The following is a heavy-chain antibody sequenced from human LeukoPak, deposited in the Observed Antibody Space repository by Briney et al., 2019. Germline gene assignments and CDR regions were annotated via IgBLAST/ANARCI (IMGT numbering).Heavy chain of an antibody. D-gene: IGHD3-22*01. Sequence: PGGSLRLSCAASGFTFSSYAMSWVRQAPGKGLEWVSAISGSGGSTYYADSVKGRFTISRDNSKNTLYLQMTSLRAEDTAVYYCAKSHYDSSGYYPTVDYWGQGTLVTVSS. J-gene: IGHJ4*02. CDR2: ISGSGGST. CDR3: AKSHYDSSGYYPTVDY. V-gene: IGHV3-23*01. CDR1: GFTFSSYA.